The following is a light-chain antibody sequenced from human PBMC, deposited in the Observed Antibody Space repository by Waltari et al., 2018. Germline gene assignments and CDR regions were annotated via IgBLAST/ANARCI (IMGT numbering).Light chain of an antibody. Sequence: SYELTQPPSISVSPGQTARIPCPGDDLPKQYGYWYQQKPGQAPALVTYKDSERPSGIPERISGSSSGTTVTLTINGVQAEDEADYFCQSADSSGSLWVFGGGTKLTVL. J-gene: IGLJ3*02. CDR2: KDS. V-gene: IGLV3-25*03. CDR1: DLPKQY. CDR3: QSADSSGSLWV.